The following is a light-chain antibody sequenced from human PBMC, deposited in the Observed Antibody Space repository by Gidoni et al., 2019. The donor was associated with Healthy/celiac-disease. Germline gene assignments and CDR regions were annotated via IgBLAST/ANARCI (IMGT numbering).Light chain of an antibody. CDR1: QSVNSSY. J-gene: IGKJ2*01. V-gene: IGKV3-20*01. CDR3: QQYRS. Sequence: EIVLTQSPGTLSLSPGERATLTCRASQSVNSSYLAWYQQKPGQAPRLLIYVASSRATGIPDRFSGSGSGTDFTLTISRLEPEDFAVYYCQQYRSFGQGTKLEIK. CDR2: VAS.